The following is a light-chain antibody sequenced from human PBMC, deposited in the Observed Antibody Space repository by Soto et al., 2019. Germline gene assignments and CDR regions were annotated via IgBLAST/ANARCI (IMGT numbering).Light chain of an antibody. V-gene: IGLV2-14*01. Sequence: QSALTQPASVSASPGQSITISCTGTSSDVGAYNYVSRFQQHPGKAPKLLIYDVSNRPSGVSNRFSGSRSGNTASLTISGLQAEDEADYYCSSYTTSGTRVFGAGTKVTVL. J-gene: IGLJ2*01. CDR1: SSDVGAYNY. CDR2: DVS. CDR3: SSYTTSGTRV.